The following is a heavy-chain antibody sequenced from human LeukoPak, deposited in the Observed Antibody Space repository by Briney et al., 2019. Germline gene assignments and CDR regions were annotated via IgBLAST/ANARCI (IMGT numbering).Heavy chain of an antibody. CDR2: ISGSGGST. D-gene: IGHD4-17*01. J-gene: IGHJ4*02. CDR3: AKDYGDFTYFDY. CDR1: GFTFSSYA. V-gene: IGHV3-23*01. Sequence: GGSLRLSCAASGFTFSSYAMSWVRQAPGKGLEWVSAISGSGGSTYYADSVKGRFTISRDNSKNTPYLQMNSLRAEDTAVYYCAKDYGDFTYFDYWGQGTLVTVSS.